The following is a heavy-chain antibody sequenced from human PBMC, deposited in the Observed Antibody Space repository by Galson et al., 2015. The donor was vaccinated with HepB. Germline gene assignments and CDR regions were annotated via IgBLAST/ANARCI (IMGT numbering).Heavy chain of an antibody. CDR3: AREGDGAYFDY. J-gene: IGHJ4*02. D-gene: IGHD2-21*01. V-gene: IGHV1-69*10. CDR2: IVPIIGVS. CDR1: GDTFHRYT. Sequence: SVKVSCKASGDTFHRYTVNWVRQAPGQGLEWMGGIVPIIGVSHYAQKFQGRVTITADKSTNTDYMELSSLRSDDTAIYYCAREGDGAYFDYWGQGTLVIVSS.